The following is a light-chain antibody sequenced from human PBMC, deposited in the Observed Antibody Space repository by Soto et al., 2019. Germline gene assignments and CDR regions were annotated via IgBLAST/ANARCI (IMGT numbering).Light chain of an antibody. Sequence: EIVMTQSPATLSVSPGERATLSCRASQSISSNLAWYQQKPGQAPRLLIYNASTRATGIPARFSGSGSGTEFTLTISSLQSEDFAVYYCQQYNNWPPRYTFGQGTKVDI. CDR1: QSISSN. CDR3: QQYNNWPPRYT. CDR2: NAS. V-gene: IGKV3-15*01. J-gene: IGKJ2*01.